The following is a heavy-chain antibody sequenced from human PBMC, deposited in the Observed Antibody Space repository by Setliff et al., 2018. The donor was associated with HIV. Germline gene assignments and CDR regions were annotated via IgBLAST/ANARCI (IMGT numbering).Heavy chain of an antibody. V-gene: IGHV3-30*02. Sequence: GGSLRLSCATSGFTFSSHGIHWVRQAPGKGLEWVAFIRYDGNNKYYADSVKGRFTISRDNSKNTLYLQMNSLRAEDTAVYYCARGGEAFDIWGQGTMVTVSS. CDR2: IRYDGNNK. J-gene: IGHJ3*02. CDR3: ARGGEAFDI. CDR1: GFTFSSHG. D-gene: IGHD3-10*01.